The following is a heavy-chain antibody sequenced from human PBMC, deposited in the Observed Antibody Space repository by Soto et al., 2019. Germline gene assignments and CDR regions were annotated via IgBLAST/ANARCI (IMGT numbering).Heavy chain of an antibody. CDR1: GGSFSGYY. D-gene: IGHD3-22*01. CDR2: INHSVST. CDR3: ARVKPSGYYYSYYYYYGMDV. Sequence: SETLSLTCAVYGGSFSGYYWSWIRQPPGKGLEWIGEINHSVSTNYNPSLKSRVTISVDTSKNQFSLKLSSVTAADTAVYYCARVKPSGYYYSYYYYYGMDVWGQGTTVTVS. V-gene: IGHV4-34*01. J-gene: IGHJ6*02.